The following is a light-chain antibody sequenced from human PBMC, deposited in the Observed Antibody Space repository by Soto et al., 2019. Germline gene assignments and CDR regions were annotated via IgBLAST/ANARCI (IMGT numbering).Light chain of an antibody. CDR1: SSNIGNNA. CDR3: AAWDDSLNAVF. J-gene: IGLJ2*01. CDR2: YDD. V-gene: IGLV1-36*01. Sequence: QSVLTQPPSVSEAPRQRVTISCSGSSSNIGNNAVNWYQQLPGKAPKLLIYYDDLLPSGVSDRFSGSKSGTSASLAISGLQSEDEADYYCAAWDDSLNAVFFGGGTKLTVL.